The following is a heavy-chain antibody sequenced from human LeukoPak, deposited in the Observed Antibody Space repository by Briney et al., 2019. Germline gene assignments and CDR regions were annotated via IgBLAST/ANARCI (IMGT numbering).Heavy chain of an antibody. D-gene: IGHD4-17*01. CDR3: ANGDYDEFGGY. V-gene: IGHV3-66*01. CDR1: GFTVSTNY. CDR2: IYRGGGT. Sequence: GGSLRLSCAASGFTVSTNYMSWVRQAPGKGLEWVSVIYRGGGTFYADSVKGRFTISRDISKNTVYLQMNSLRDEDTAVYYCANGDYDEFGGYWGQGTLVTVSS. J-gene: IGHJ4*02.